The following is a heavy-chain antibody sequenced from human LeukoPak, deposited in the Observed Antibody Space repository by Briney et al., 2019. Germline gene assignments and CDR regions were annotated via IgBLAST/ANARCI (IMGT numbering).Heavy chain of an antibody. CDR1: GGSFSGYY. CDR2: INHSGST. Sequence: SETLSLTCAVYGGSFSGYYWSWIRQPPGKGLEWIGEINHSGSTNYNPSLKSRVTISVDTSKNQFSLRLSSVTAADTAVYYCARGSTPPRYSSSPTGFDYWAKRSASRYSSSPTGFDYWGQGTLVTVSS. CDR3: ARGSTPPRYSSSPTGFDYWAKRSASRYSSSPTGFDY. D-gene: IGHD6-13*01. V-gene: IGHV4-34*01. J-gene: IGHJ4*02.